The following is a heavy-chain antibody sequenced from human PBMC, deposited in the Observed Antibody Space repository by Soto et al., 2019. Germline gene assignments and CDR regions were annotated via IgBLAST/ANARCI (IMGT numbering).Heavy chain of an antibody. CDR3: VKSPRVPEAVDPTPYYFDY. V-gene: IGHV3-23*01. D-gene: IGHD6-19*01. CDR2: ISGSGGST. Sequence: PWGSLRLSCAASGFTISSYAMSWVRQAPGKGLKWISAISGSGGSTYYADSVKGRFTISIDNSKNTLYLQMNSLRADDTAVYYFVKSPRVPEAVDPTPYYFDYWGQGTLVTVSS. J-gene: IGHJ4*02. CDR1: GFTISSYA.